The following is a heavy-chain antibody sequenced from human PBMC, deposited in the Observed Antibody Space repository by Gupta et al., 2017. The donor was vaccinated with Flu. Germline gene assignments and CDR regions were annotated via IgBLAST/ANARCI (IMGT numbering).Heavy chain of an antibody. D-gene: IGHD2-8*01. J-gene: IGHJ3*02. CDR2: IKPERNKE. V-gene: IGHV3-7*01. CDR1: W. CDR3: GRGVALDI. Sequence: WMNGVRQAPGKELGRGTNIKPERNKENYVASVKGRFTISRDNAKNSLYLQMNSLRAEDTAVDYCGRGVALDIWGQGTVVTVSS.